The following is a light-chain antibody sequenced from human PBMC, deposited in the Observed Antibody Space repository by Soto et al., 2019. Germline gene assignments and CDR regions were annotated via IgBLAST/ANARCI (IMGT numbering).Light chain of an antibody. CDR1: NSNIGSNT. J-gene: IGLJ1*01. Sequence: QSVLTQPPSASGTPGQRVTISCSGSNSNIGSNTVNWYQQLPGTAPKLLIFSNNQRPSGVPDRFSASKSGTSASLAISGLQSEDEADYYWAAWDDSLNGCVFGTGTKLTVL. CDR3: AAWDDSLNGCV. CDR2: SNN. V-gene: IGLV1-44*01.